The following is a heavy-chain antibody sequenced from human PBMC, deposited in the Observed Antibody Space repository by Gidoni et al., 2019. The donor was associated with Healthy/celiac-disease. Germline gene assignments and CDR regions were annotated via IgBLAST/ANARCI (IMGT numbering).Heavy chain of an antibody. D-gene: IGHD3-22*01. J-gene: IGHJ4*02. CDR1: GFTFSSYA. CDR3: ARDGVPYYYDSSGYYGYFDY. Sequence: QVQLVESGGGVVQPGRSLRLSCAASGFTFSSYAMHWVRQAPGKGLEWVAVISYDGSNKYYADSVKGRFTISRDNSKNTLYLQMNSLRAEDTAVYYCARDGVPYYYDSSGYYGYFDYWGQGTLVTVSS. CDR2: ISYDGSNK. V-gene: IGHV3-30-3*01.